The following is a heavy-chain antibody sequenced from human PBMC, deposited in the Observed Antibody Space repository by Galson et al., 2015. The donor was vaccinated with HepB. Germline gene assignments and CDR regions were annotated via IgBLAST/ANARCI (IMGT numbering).Heavy chain of an antibody. CDR2: TYYRSKWYN. J-gene: IGHJ6*02. D-gene: IGHD3-10*01. Sequence: CAISGDSVSSYSAAWNWIRQSPSRGLEWLGRTYYRSKWYNDYAVSVKSRITINPDTSKNQFSLQLNSVTPEDTAVYYCARDFGITMVRGVLYYYYGMDVWGQGTTVTVSS. V-gene: IGHV6-1*01. CDR1: GDSVSSYSAA. CDR3: ARDFGITMVRGVLYYYYGMDV.